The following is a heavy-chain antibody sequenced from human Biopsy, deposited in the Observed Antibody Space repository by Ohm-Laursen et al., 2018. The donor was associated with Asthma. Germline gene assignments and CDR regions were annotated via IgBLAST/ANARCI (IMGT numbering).Heavy chain of an antibody. D-gene: IGHD3-10*01. CDR1: GYTFNSAG. Sequence: ASVKVSCKTSGYTFNSAGIAWVRQAPGQGLEWMGWISVYNGNTKVAQKLQDRVTMITDTSTSTAYMELRSLRSDNTAVYFCARAVDYSHYYGIDVWGQGTTVTVS. V-gene: IGHV1-18*01. J-gene: IGHJ6*02. CDR2: ISVYNGNT. CDR3: ARAVDYSHYYGIDV.